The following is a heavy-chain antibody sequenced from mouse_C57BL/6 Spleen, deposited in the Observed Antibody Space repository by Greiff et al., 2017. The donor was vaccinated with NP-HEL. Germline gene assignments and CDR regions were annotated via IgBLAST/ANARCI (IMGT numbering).Heavy chain of an antibody. Sequence: EVQLQESGAELVRPGASVKLSCTASGFNIKDYYMHWVKQRPKQGLEWIGRIDPEDGDTEYAPKFQGKATMTADTPSNTAYLQLSSLTSEDTAVYYCTPGYYYGSGPVWGQGALVTVSA. CDR3: TPGYYYGSGPV. D-gene: IGHD1-1*01. J-gene: IGHJ3*01. CDR2: IDPEDGDT. CDR1: GFNIKDYY. V-gene: IGHV14-1*01.